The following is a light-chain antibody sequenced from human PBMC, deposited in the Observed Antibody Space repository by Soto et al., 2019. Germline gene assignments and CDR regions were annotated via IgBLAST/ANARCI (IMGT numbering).Light chain of an antibody. CDR3: QQYGSSPWT. J-gene: IGKJ1*01. V-gene: IGKV3-20*01. CDR2: GTS. Sequence: ELVLTQSPGTLSLSPGERATLSCRASQSVSSSFVAWFQQKAGQAPRLLISGTSSRATGIPDRFSGSGSGTDFPRTISRLETKDFAMYYCQQYGSSPWTFGQGTKVEIK. CDR1: QSVSSSF.